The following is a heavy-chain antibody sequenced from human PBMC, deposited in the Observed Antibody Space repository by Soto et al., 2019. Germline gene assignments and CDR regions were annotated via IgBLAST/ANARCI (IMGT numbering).Heavy chain of an antibody. D-gene: IGHD2-8*01. CDR3: GRDIVLMVYAKKNYFYGMDV. CDR2: IYTRGST. J-gene: IGHJ6*02. CDR1: GGSISSYY. Sequence: PSETLSLTCTVSGGSISSYYWSWIRQPAGKGLEWIGRIYTRGSTNYNPSLKSRVTMSVDTSKNQFSLKLGSVTAADTAVYNCGRDIVLMVYAKKNYFYGMDVWGQGTTITVSS. V-gene: IGHV4-4*07.